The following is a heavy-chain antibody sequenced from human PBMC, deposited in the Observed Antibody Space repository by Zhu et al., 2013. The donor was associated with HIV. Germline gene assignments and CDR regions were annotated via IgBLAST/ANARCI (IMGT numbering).Heavy chain of an antibody. CDR3: ATIHIVATMSGFYYGMDV. CDR2: ISSSSSYI. V-gene: IGHV3-21*01. Sequence: EVQLVESGGGLVKPGGSLRLSCAASGFTFSSYSMNWVRQAPGKGLEWVSSISSSSSYIYYADSVKGRFTISRDNAKNSLYLQMNSLRAEDTAVYYCATIHIVATMSGFYYGMDVWGQGTTVTVSS. D-gene: IGHD5-12*01. CDR1: GFTFSSYS. J-gene: IGHJ6*02.